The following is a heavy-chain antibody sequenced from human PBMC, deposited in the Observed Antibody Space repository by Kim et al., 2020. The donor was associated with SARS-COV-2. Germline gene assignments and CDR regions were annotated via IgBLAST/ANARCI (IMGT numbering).Heavy chain of an antibody. D-gene: IGHD3-22*01. V-gene: IGHV3-21*01. Sequence: GGSLRLSCAASGFTFSSYSMNWVRQAPGKGLEWVSSISSSSSYIYYADSVKGRFTISRDNAKNSLYLQMNSLRAEDTAVYYCARDPDSSGYSAEYFQHWGQGTLVTVSS. CDR2: ISSSSSYI. J-gene: IGHJ1*01. CDR1: GFTFSSYS. CDR3: ARDPDSSGYSAEYFQH.